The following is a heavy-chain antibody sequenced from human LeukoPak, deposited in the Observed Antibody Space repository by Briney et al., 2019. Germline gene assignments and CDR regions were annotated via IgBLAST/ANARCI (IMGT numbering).Heavy chain of an antibody. CDR3: ARGGLYSSSSGDY. Sequence: GGSLRLSCAASGFTFSSYGMHWVRQAPGKGLVWVSRINSDGSSTSYADSVKGRFTISRDNAKNTLYLQMNSLRAEDTGVYYCARGGLYSSSSGDYWGQETLVTVSS. V-gene: IGHV3-74*01. CDR1: GFTFSSYG. J-gene: IGHJ4*02. CDR2: INSDGSST. D-gene: IGHD6-6*01.